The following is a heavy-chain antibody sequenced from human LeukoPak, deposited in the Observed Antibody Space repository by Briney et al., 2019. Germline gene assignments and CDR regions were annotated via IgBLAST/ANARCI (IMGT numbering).Heavy chain of an antibody. D-gene: IGHD6-19*01. J-gene: IGHJ4*02. CDR1: GFTFSSYW. V-gene: IGHV3-7*03. CDR2: IKQDGSEK. Sequence: GGSLRLSCAASGFTFSSYWMNSVSQAPGKGLEWVANIKQDGSEKYYVDSVKGRFTISRDNAKNSLYLQMNSLRAEDTAVYYCARGRSGWYDRGVVYFDYWGQGTLVTVSS. CDR3: ARGRSGWYDRGVVYFDY.